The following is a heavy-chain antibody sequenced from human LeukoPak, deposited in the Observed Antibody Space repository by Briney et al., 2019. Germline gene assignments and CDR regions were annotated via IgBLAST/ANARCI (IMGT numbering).Heavy chain of an antibody. CDR2: ISYDGSRQ. D-gene: IGHD3-10*01. J-gene: IGHJ3*01. CDR1: GFTFTYYA. Sequence: PGRSLRLSCAASGFTFTYYAMHWVRQAPGKGLELVALISYDGSRQYYTDSVKGRFIISRDDSKNTVYLQMNSLGVDDTALYYCARCPDPVVRGPRRAFDLWGQGTMVTVSS. V-gene: IGHV3-30-3*01. CDR3: ARCPDPVVRGPRRAFDL.